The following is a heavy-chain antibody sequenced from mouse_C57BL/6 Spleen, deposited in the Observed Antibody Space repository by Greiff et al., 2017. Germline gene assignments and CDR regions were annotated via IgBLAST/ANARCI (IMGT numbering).Heavy chain of an antibody. D-gene: IGHD4-1*01. CDR1: GFTFSDYY. V-gene: IGHV5-12*01. J-gene: IGHJ4*01. Sequence: EVKVEESGGGLVQPGGSLKLSCAASGFTFSDYYMYWVRQTPEKRLEWVAYISNGGGSTYYPDTVKGRFTISRDNAKNTLYLQMSRLKSEDTAMYYCASLNWDGYAMDYWGQGTSVTVSS. CDR3: ASLNWDGYAMDY. CDR2: ISNGGGST.